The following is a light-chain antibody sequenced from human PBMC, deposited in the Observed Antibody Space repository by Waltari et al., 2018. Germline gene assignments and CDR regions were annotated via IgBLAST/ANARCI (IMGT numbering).Light chain of an antibody. Sequence: DIVMTQSPDSLAVSLGERATINCKSSQTIFYGANNKNYLAGYQQKPRQPPRLLLYWASSRESGVPDRFSGSGSGTDFTLTISSLQAEDVAVYYCQQYYDTPLSFGGGTKVEIK. J-gene: IGKJ4*01. V-gene: IGKV4-1*01. CDR2: WAS. CDR1: QTIFYGANNKNY. CDR3: QQYYDTPLS.